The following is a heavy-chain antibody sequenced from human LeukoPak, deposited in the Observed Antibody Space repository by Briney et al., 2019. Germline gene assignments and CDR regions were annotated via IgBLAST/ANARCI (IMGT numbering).Heavy chain of an antibody. D-gene: IGHD4-17*01. J-gene: IGHJ3*02. Sequence: SETLSLTCAVSGYSISSGYYWGWIRQPPGKGLEWIGSIYHSGSTYYNPSLKSRVTISVDTSKNQFSLKLSSVTAADTAVYYCARGYGDLSDAFDIWDQGTMVTVSS. CDR2: IYHSGST. CDR1: GYSISSGYY. V-gene: IGHV4-38-2*01. CDR3: ARGYGDLSDAFDI.